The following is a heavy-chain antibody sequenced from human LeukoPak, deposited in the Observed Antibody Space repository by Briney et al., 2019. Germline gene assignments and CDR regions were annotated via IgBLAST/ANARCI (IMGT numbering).Heavy chain of an antibody. J-gene: IGHJ4*02. Sequence: PSETLSLTCSVYSGSFSGYYWSWIRQPPGKGLEWMGEINHSVGTNYNPSLKRRVTMSLDTSKNQCSLKLSSVTAADTAVYYCARGHTRITMLRGSKSAYYFDYWGQGTLVTVSS. CDR1: SGSFSGYY. V-gene: IGHV4-34*01. CDR3: ARGHTRITMLRGSKSAYYFDY. CDR2: INHSVGT. D-gene: IGHD3-10*01.